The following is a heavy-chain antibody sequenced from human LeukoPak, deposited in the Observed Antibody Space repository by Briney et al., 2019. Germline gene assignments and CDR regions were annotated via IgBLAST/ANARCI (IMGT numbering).Heavy chain of an antibody. CDR2: VSTSGST. V-gene: IGHV4-61*02. CDR3: ARAPCSSSWYRPAPFDY. CDR1: GDSISSGSYF. J-gene: IGHJ4*02. Sequence: PSETLSLTCTVSGDSISSGSYFWSWIRQPAGKGLEWIGRVSTSGSTNCNPSLKSRVTISLDTSNNQFSLKVSSVTAADTAMYYCARAPCSSSWYRPAPFDYWGQGTLVTVSS. D-gene: IGHD6-13*01.